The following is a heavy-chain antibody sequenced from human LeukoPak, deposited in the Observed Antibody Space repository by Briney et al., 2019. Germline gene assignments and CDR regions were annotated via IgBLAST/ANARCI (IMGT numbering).Heavy chain of an antibody. CDR3: AREWN. Sequence: PGGSLRLSCVASGFTFRTDWMSWVRQAPGKGPEWVASIKHDGSEKYYVDSVEGRFTISTDNAKNSLYLQMNSLRAEDTAVYYCAREWNWGQGSLVTVSS. V-gene: IGHV3-7*01. J-gene: IGHJ4*02. CDR1: GFTFRTDW. CDR2: IKHDGSEK.